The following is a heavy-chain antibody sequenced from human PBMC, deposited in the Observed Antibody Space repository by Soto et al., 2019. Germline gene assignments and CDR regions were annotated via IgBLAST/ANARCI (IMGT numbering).Heavy chain of an antibody. CDR3: ARAAAISWFDP. CDR2: IYHSGST. Sequence: PSETLSLTCAVSGGSISSGGYSWSWIRQPPGKGLEWIGYIYHSGSTYYNPSLKSRVTISVDRSKNQFSLKLSSVTAADTAVYYCARAAAISWFDPWGQGTPVTVSS. J-gene: IGHJ5*02. CDR1: GGSISSGGYS. V-gene: IGHV4-30-2*01. D-gene: IGHD2-2*01.